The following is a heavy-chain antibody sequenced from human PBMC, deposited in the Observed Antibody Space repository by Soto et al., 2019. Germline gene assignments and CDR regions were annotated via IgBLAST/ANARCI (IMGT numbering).Heavy chain of an antibody. V-gene: IGHV3-13*01. CDR1: GFTLSRYD. Sequence: EVQLVESGGGLVQSGGSLRLSCAAPGFTLSRYDMHWVRQSPGGGLEWVSAFDTAGDTYYADSVKGRFPISREDAENSLYLQMNNLRVGDTAVYYCVRKGDAFDIWGQGTMVIVSS. CDR2: FDTAGDT. J-gene: IGHJ3*02. CDR3: VRKGDAFDI.